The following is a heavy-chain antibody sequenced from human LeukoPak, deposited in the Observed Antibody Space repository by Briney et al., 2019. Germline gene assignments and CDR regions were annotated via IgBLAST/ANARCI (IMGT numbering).Heavy chain of an antibody. J-gene: IGHJ4*02. Sequence: SVKVSCKASGGTFSSCTISWVREAPGQGLEWMGRVIPILGIANYAQKFQGRGTITADKSTNTAYMELSSLRSEDRAVYSCARSRNYDILTGYSYYFDHWGQGTPVTVTS. D-gene: IGHD3-9*01. CDR1: GGTFSSCT. CDR3: ARSRNYDILTGYSYYFDH. V-gene: IGHV1-69*02. CDR2: VIPILGIA.